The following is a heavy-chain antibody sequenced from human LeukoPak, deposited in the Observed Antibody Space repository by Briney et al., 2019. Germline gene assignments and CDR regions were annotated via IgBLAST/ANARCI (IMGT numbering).Heavy chain of an antibody. CDR2: TKNKAKSYTT. Sequence: PGGSLRLSCAASGFIFSNAWMSWVRQAPGKGLEWVGRTKNKAKSYTTEYAASVKGRFTISRDDSKNSLYLQMNNLKTEDTAVYYCAREKDSSGWYDGWFDPWGQGTLVTVSS. CDR1: GFIFSNAW. CDR3: AREKDSSGWYDGWFDP. V-gene: IGHV3-72*01. D-gene: IGHD6-19*01. J-gene: IGHJ5*02.